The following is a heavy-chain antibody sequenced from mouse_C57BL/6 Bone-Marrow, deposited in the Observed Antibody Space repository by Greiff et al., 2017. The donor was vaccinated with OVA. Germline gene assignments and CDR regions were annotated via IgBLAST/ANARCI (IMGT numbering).Heavy chain of an antibody. CDR3: ARSPLYGNYFDY. J-gene: IGHJ2*01. D-gene: IGHD2-1*01. CDR1: GYTFTSYG. V-gene: IGHV1-81*01. Sequence: VKLMESGAELARPGASVKLSCKASGYTFTSYGISWVKQRTGQGLEWIGEIYPRSGNTYYNEKFKGKATLTADKSSSTAYMELRSLTSEDSAVYFCARSPLYGNYFDYWGQGTTLTVSS. CDR2: IYPRSGNT.